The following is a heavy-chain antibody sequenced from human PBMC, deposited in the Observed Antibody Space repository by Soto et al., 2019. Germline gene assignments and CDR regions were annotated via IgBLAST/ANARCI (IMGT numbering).Heavy chain of an antibody. Sequence: ASVKVSCKASGYTFTSYYMHWVRQAPGQGLEWMGIINPSGGSTSYAQKFQGRVTMTRDTSTSTVYMELSSLRSEDTAVYYCARDVFSGVYYYGSGSLGLFDYWGQGTLVTVS. V-gene: IGHV1-46*01. CDR1: GYTFTSYY. J-gene: IGHJ4*02. CDR2: INPSGGST. D-gene: IGHD3-10*01. CDR3: ARDVFSGVYYYGSGSLGLFDY.